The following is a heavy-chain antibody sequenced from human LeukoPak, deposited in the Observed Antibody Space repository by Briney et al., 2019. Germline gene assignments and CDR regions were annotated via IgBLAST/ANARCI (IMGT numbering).Heavy chain of an antibody. CDR3: TLIQGWGSGSYYRDF. J-gene: IGHJ4*02. CDR2: VKSKSAGETT. Sequence: GGSLRLSCAASGLSISNDWMSWVRQAPGKGLEWVARVKSKSAGETTDYAAPVKGRFTISRDDSKNTLYLQMNSPKTEDTAVYYCTLIQGWGSGSYYRDFWGQGTLVTVSS. CDR1: GLSISNDW. V-gene: IGHV3-15*01. D-gene: IGHD3-10*01.